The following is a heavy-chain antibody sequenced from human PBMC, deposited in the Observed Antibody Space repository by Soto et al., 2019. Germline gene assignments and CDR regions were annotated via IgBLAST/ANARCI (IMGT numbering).Heavy chain of an antibody. D-gene: IGHD2-2*01. J-gene: IGHJ6*02. CDR2: IIPISGTA. CDR1: GGTFSSYA. CDR3: ARSQGSSTSLEIYYYYYYGMDV. Sequence: QVQLVQSGAEVKKPGSSVKVSCKASGGTFSSYAISWVRQAPGQGLEWMGGIIPISGTANYAQKVQGRVTITADESTSTAYMELSSLRSEDTGVYYCARSQGSSTSLEIYYYYYYGMDVWGQGTTVTVSS. V-gene: IGHV1-69*01.